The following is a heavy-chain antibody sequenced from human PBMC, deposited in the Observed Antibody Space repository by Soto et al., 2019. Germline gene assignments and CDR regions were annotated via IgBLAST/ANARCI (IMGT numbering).Heavy chain of an antibody. D-gene: IGHD3-22*01. Sequence: GESLKISCKGSGYTFTSYWIGWVRQMPGKGLEWMGIIYPGDSDTRNSPSFHGQVTMSVDKSISTAYLQWSSLKASDTAMYYCARDKNSDSSGYDSGGFDIWGQGTMVTVS. J-gene: IGHJ3*02. CDR3: ARDKNSDSSGYDSGGFDI. CDR2: IYPGDSDT. V-gene: IGHV5-51*01. CDR1: GYTFTSYW.